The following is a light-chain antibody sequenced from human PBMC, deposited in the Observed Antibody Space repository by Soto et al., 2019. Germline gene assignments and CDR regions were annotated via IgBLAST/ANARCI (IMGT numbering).Light chain of an antibody. Sequence: QSALTQHASVSGSPGQSITISCTGTSSDVGGYNYVSWYQQHPGKAPKLMIYEVSNRPSGVSNRFSGSKSGNTASLTISGLQAEEEADYYCSSYTSSSTSVFGTGTKVTVL. J-gene: IGLJ1*01. V-gene: IGLV2-14*01. CDR1: SSDVGGYNY. CDR2: EVS. CDR3: SSYTSSSTSV.